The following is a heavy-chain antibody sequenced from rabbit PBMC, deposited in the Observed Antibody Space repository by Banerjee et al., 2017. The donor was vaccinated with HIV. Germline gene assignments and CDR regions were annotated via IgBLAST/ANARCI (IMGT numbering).Heavy chain of an antibody. J-gene: IGHJ3*01. D-gene: IGHD4-1*01. CDR2: IYAAKGST. V-gene: IGHV1S40*01. CDR3: ARAIVPWLGLTRLDL. Sequence: QSLEESGGDLVKPGASLTLTCTASGFDFSGSYWMCWVRQAPGKGLEWIGCIYAAKGSTDYASWVNGRFTISSDNAQSTVDLKMTSLTAADTATYFCARAIVPWLGLTRLDLWGQGTLVTVS. CDR1: GFDFSGSYW.